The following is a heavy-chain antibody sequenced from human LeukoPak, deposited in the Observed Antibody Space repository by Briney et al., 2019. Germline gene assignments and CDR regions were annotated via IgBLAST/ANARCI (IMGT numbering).Heavy chain of an antibody. CDR1: GFTFSSYV. D-gene: IGHD1-1*01. J-gene: IGHJ4*02. CDR2: ISTNGVST. CDR3: AKVVSGGKLERLVEYYFDY. V-gene: IGHV3-64D*06. Sequence: GGSLRLSCSASGFTFSSYVMHWVRQAPGTGLEYVSAISTNGVSTYYADSVKGRFTISRDNSKNTLYLQMSSLRAEDTAVYYCAKVVSGGKLERLVEYYFDYWGQGTLVTVSS.